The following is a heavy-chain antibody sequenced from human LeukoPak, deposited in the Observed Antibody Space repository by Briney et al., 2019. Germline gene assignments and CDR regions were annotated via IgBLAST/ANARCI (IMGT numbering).Heavy chain of an antibody. D-gene: IGHD5-12*01. CDR1: GGSIRDYQ. Sequence: KSSETLSLTCAVSGGSIRDYQGSWIRQPPGKGLEWIGHINTNGRTDYNPSLRTRLTFSVDTSRDQFSLKLSSVTAADRAMYYCATSYDYKAAPFDLWGQGTLVTVSS. V-gene: IGHV4-4*09. CDR2: INTNGRT. J-gene: IGHJ4*02. CDR3: ATSYDYKAAPFDL.